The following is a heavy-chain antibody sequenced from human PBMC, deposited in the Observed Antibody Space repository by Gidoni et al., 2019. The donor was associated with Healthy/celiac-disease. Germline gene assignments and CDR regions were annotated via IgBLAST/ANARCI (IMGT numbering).Heavy chain of an antibody. Sequence: QVQLQESGPGLVKPSGTLSLTCAVSGGSTSIRNWCSWVRQPPGKGLEWIGEIDHSGSTNYNPSRKSRVTISVDKSKNQFSLKLSSVTAADTAVYYCARVPRTDIVVVVAATPPNWFDPWGQGTLVTVSS. CDR2: IDHSGST. J-gene: IGHJ5*02. D-gene: IGHD2-15*01. V-gene: IGHV4-4*02. CDR3: ARVPRTDIVVVVAATPPNWFDP. CDR1: GGSTSIRNW.